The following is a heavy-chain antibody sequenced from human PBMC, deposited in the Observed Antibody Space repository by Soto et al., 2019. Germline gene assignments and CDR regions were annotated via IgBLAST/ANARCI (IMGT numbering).Heavy chain of an antibody. V-gene: IGHV3-30*03. D-gene: IGHD6-19*01. CDR2: VSHDGRNT. J-gene: IGHJ4*02. Sequence: VQLVESGGGVVQPGRSLRLSCAASGFTFSDYAMHWVRQAPGKGLEWVAVVSHDGRNTHYADSVKGRFTISRDSSKXXXXXXXXXXXXXXXXXXXXAXXGXXWXVTSDFNYWGQGALVTVSS. CDR3: AXXGXXWXVTSDFNY. CDR1: GFTFSDYA.